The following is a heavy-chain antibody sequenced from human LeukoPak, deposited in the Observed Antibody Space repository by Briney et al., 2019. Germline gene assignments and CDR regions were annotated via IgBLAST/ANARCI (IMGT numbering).Heavy chain of an antibody. Sequence: SETLSLTCTVSGGSISGSSYSWSWIRQPPGKGLEWIGYIYHSGSTYYNPSLKSRVTISVDRSKNQFSLKLSSVTAADTAVYYCARVGATDYFDYWGQGTLVTVS. V-gene: IGHV4-30-2*01. J-gene: IGHJ4*02. CDR3: ARVGATDYFDY. D-gene: IGHD1-26*01. CDR1: GGSISGSSYS. CDR2: IYHSGST.